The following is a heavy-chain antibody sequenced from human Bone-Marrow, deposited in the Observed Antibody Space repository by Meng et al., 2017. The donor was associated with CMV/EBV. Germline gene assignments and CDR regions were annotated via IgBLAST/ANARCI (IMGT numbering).Heavy chain of an antibody. D-gene: IGHD2-2*02. J-gene: IGHJ4*02. V-gene: IGHV1-8*03. CDR1: GYTFTSYD. Sequence: ASVKVSCKASGYTFTSYDINWVRQATGQGLEWMGWMNPNSGNTGYAQKFQGRVTITRNTSISTAYMELSSLRSEDTAVYYCARCGLRSSTSCYSEFDYWGQGPLVTVSS. CDR3: ARCGLRSSTSCYSEFDY. CDR2: MNPNSGNT.